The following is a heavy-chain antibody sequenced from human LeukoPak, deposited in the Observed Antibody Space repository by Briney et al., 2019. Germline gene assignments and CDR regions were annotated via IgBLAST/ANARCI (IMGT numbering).Heavy chain of an antibody. CDR3: AKNAGIILLNQNHLLDH. Sequence: HPGRSLRLSCAASGFTFSSYAMTWVRQAPGKGLEWVSAISGSGGRTYYANSVKGRFTISRDNFKNTLFLQMDNLRAEDTAVYYCAKNAGIILLNQNHLLDHWGRGTLVAVSS. V-gene: IGHV3-23*01. CDR2: ISGSGGRT. CDR1: GFTFSSYA. J-gene: IGHJ4*02. D-gene: IGHD1-14*01.